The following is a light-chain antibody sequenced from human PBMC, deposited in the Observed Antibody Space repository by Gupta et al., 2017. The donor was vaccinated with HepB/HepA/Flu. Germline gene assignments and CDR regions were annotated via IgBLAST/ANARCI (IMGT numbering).Light chain of an antibody. V-gene: IGKV1-39*01. Sequence: IQMTQSPSSMSASVGDRVTITCRASQSISSYLNWYQQKPGKAPKLLIYAASSLQSGVPSRFSGSGSGTDFTLTISSRQPEDFATYYCQQSYSTLWTFGQGTKVEIK. CDR1: QSISSY. CDR2: AAS. CDR3: QQSYSTLWT. J-gene: IGKJ1*01.